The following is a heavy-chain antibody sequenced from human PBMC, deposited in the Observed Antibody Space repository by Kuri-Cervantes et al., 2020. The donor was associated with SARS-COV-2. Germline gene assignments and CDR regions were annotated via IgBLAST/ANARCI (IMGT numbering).Heavy chain of an antibody. CDR2: ISGSGGST. D-gene: IGHD4-17*01. CDR3: AKAVTRWFYYYYYYMDV. J-gene: IGHJ6*03. V-gene: IGHV3-23*01. Sequence: GGSLRLSCAASGFTFSSYAMSWVRQAPGKGLEWVSAISGSGGSTYYADSVKGRFTISRDNSKNTLYLQMNSLRAEDTAVYYCAKAVTRWFYYYYYYMDVWGKGTTVTVSS. CDR1: GFTFSSYA.